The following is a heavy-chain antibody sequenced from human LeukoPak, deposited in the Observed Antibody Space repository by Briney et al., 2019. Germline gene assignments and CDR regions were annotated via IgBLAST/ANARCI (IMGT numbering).Heavy chain of an antibody. V-gene: IGHV3-66*01. CDR1: GFTVSTNY. Sequence: GGSLRLSCAASGFTVSTNYMSWVRHTPGKGLEWVSLIYSGGSTYYADSVKGRFTISRDNSKNTLYLQMNSLRAEDTAAYYCASRGKGYYYGMDVWGQGTTVTVSS. D-gene: IGHD4-23*01. CDR2: IYSGGST. CDR3: ASRGKGYYYGMDV. J-gene: IGHJ6*02.